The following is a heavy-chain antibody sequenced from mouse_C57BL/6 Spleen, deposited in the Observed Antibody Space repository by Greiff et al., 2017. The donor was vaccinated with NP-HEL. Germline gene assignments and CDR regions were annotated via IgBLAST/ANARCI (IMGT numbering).Heavy chain of an antibody. D-gene: IGHD1-1*01. V-gene: IGHV3-8*01. Sequence: EVKLVESGPGLAKPSQTLSLTCSVTGYSITSDYWNWIRKFPGNKLEYMGYISYSGSTYYNPSLKSRISITRDTSKNQYYLQLNSVTTEDTATYYCAIWHYGSSLYYAMDYWGQGTSVTVSS. J-gene: IGHJ4*01. CDR1: GYSITSDY. CDR3: AIWHYGSSLYYAMDY. CDR2: ISYSGST.